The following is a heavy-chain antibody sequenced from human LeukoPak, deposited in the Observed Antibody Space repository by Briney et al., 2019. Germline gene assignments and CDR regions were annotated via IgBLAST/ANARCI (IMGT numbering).Heavy chain of an antibody. J-gene: IGHJ4*02. CDR3: ARDSPGTTASDY. CDR2: ISASGSYI. V-gene: IGHV3-21*01. CDR1: GFTFDTYR. D-gene: IGHD1-1*01. Sequence: PGGSLRHSCAASGFTFDTYRMNWVRQAPGKGLEWVSSISASGSYIYYADSLKGRFTISRDNTKNSLFLQMNSLRAEDTAVYYCARDSPGTTASDYWGQGTLVTVSS.